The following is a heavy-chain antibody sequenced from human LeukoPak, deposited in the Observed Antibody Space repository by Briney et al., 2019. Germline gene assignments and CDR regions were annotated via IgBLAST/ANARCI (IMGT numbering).Heavy chain of an antibody. CDR3: ARDRITEYSSSSGEFDY. J-gene: IGHJ4*02. CDR1: GFTFSSYS. D-gene: IGHD6-6*01. V-gene: IGHV3-21*01. CDR2: ISSSSSYI. Sequence: GGSLRLSCAASGFTFSSYSMNWVRQAPGKGLEWFSSISSSSSYIYYADSVKGRFTISRDNAKNSLYLQMNSLRAEDTAVYYCARDRITEYSSSSGEFDYWGQGTLVTVSS.